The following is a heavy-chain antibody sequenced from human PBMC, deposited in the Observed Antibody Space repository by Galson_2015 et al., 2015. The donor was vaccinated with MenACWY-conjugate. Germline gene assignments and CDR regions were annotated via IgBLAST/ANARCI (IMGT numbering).Heavy chain of an antibody. CDR3: ARSYVPGSDRKNYYMDV. D-gene: IGHD3-16*01. CDR2: INSDGRST. CDR1: GFTFSTYW. Sequence: SLRLSCAASGFTFSTYWMRWVRQAPGKGLVWVSRINSDGRSTSYADSVKGRFTISRDNAKNTLYLQMNSLKVEDTAVYYCARSYVPGSDRKNYYMDVWGRGTTVTVSS. J-gene: IGHJ6*03. V-gene: IGHV3-74*01.